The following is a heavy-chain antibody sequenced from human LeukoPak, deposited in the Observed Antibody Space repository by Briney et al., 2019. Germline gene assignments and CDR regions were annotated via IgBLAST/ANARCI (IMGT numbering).Heavy chain of an antibody. J-gene: IGHJ4*02. Sequence: PGGSLRLSCSASGFTFSSYAMHWVRQAPGKGLEYVSAISSNGGSTYYADSVKGRFTISRDNSKNTLYLQMSSLRAEDTAVYYCVKEKGGITVTTKKALDYWGQGTLVTVSS. CDR3: VKEKGGITVTTKKALDY. CDR1: GFTFSSYA. V-gene: IGHV3-64D*06. CDR2: ISSNGGST. D-gene: IGHD4-17*01.